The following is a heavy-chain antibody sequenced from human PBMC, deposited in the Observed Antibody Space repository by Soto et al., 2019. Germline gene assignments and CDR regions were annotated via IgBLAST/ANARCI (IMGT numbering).Heavy chain of an antibody. J-gene: IGHJ4*02. CDR3: ASAPTHDFWSGYSISY. Sequence: GASVKVSCKASGGTFSSYAISWVRQAPGQGLEWMGGIIPIFGTANYAQKFQGRVTITADESTSIAYMELSSLRSEDTAVYYCASAPTHDFWSGYSISYWGQGTLVTVSS. CDR1: GGTFSSYA. D-gene: IGHD3-3*01. V-gene: IGHV1-69*13. CDR2: IIPIFGTA.